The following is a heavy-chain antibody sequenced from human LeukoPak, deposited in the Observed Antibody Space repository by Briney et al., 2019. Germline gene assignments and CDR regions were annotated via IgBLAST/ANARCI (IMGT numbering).Heavy chain of an antibody. CDR3: ARAGRWEGRPHAFDI. CDR2: IYYTEIT. J-gene: IGHJ3*02. V-gene: IGHV4-59*01. CDR1: GGSIGNYY. D-gene: IGHD1-26*01. Sequence: PSETLSLTCTVSGGSIGNYYWIWIRQPPGKGLEWNVYIYYTEITNYNPSLKSRVIISIDTSKSQFSLKLRSVTAADTAVYYCARAGRWEGRPHAFDIWGQGTMVTVSS.